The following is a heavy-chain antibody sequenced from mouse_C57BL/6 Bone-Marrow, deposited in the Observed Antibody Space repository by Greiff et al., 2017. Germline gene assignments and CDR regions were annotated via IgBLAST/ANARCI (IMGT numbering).Heavy chain of an antibody. V-gene: IGHV5-6*01. CDR2: ISSGGSYT. J-gene: IGHJ3*01. Sequence: EVMLVESGGDLVKPGGSLKLSCAASGFTFSSYGMSWVRQTPDKRLEWVATISSGGSYTYYPDSVKGRFTISRDNAKNTLYLQMSSLKSEDTAMYYCARHPELLLFAYWGQGTLVTVSA. D-gene: IGHD2-12*01. CDR3: ARHPELLLFAY. CDR1: GFTFSSYG.